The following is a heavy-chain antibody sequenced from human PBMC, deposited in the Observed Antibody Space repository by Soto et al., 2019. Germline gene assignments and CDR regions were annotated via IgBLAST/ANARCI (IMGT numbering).Heavy chain of an antibody. CDR2: IYYSGST. D-gene: IGHD4-4*01. Sequence: SETLSLTCTVSGGSISSDDYYWGWIRQPPGTGPEWIGNIYYSGSTYYNPSLKSRVTISVDTPKNQFSLKLSSVTAADTAIYYCARSLYSNYILDYWGQGTLVTVSS. J-gene: IGHJ4*02. V-gene: IGHV4-39*01. CDR3: ARSLYSNYILDY. CDR1: GGSISSDDYY.